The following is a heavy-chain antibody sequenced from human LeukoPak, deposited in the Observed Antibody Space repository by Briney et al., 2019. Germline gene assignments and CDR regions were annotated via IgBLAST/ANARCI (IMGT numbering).Heavy chain of an antibody. CDR3: AREFGYQLHTPFEIYYYYYYMDV. Sequence: SETLSLTCTVSGGSISSSSYYWGWIRQPPGKGLEWIGSIYYSGSTYYNPSLKSRVTISVDTSKNQFSLKLSSVTAADTAVYYCAREFGYQLHTPFEIYYYYYYMDVWGKGTTVTISS. J-gene: IGHJ6*03. V-gene: IGHV4-39*07. CDR2: IYYSGST. CDR1: GGSISSSSYY. D-gene: IGHD2-2*01.